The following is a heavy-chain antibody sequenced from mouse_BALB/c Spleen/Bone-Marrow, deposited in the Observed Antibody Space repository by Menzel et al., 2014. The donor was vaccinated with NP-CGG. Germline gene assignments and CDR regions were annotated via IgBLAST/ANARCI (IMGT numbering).Heavy chain of an antibody. CDR1: GYAFTSYW. V-gene: IGHV1S41*01. CDR2: ISPGIGGY. Sequence: DLVKPGASVKLSCKASGYAFTSYWIHWINQRPGQGLEWIGRISPGIGGYYFNKMFKDKATLTVDTSSSSACLQLSGLSSEDSAVYYCAREDYRYGHWYLDVWGAGTSVTISS. CDR3: AREDYRYGHWYLDV. J-gene: IGHJ1*01. D-gene: IGHD2-14*01.